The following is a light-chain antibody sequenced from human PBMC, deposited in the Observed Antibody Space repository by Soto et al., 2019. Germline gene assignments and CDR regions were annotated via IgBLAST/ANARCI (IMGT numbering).Light chain of an antibody. V-gene: IGKV3-20*01. Sequence: EIGLTQSPGTLSLSPGERATLSCRASQSVSSSYLAWYQQKPGQAPRLLIYVASSRATGIPDRFSGSGSGTDFTLTISRLEPEDFAVYYCQQYGSSLGVTFGGGTKVEIK. CDR3: QQYGSSLGVT. J-gene: IGKJ4*01. CDR2: VAS. CDR1: QSVSSSY.